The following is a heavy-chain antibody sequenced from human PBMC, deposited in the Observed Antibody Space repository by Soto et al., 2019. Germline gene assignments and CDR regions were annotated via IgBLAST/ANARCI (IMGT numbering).Heavy chain of an antibody. V-gene: IGHV3-33*01. CDR2: IWYDGSNK. J-gene: IGHJ6*02. D-gene: IGHD3-10*01. Sequence: GGSLRLSCAASGFTFSSYGMHWVRQAPGKGLEWVAVIWYDGSNKYYADSVKGRFTISRDNSKNTPYLQMNSLRAEDTAVYYCARDPAGSGYYYYGMDVWGQGTTVTVSS. CDR3: ARDPAGSGYYYYGMDV. CDR1: GFTFSSYG.